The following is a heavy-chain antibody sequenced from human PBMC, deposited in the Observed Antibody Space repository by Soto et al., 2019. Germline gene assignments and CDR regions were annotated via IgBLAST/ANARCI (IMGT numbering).Heavy chain of an antibody. V-gene: IGHV1-69*06. CDR2: IIPIFGTA. D-gene: IGHD5-18*01. Sequence: GASVKVSCKASGGTFSSYAISWGRQAPGQGLEWMGGIIPIFGTANYAQKFQGRVTITADKSTSTAYMELSSLRSEDTAVYYCASIRGYSYGGPRVRLDGMDVWGQGTTVTVSS. CDR1: GGTFSSYA. CDR3: ASIRGYSYGGPRVRLDGMDV. J-gene: IGHJ6*02.